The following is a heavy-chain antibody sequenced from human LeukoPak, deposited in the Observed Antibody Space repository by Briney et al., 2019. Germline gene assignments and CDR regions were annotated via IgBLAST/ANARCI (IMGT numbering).Heavy chain of an antibody. CDR3: ARGYCSSTSCYAGFDY. Sequence: GGSLRLSCAASGFTFSSYGMHWVRQAPGKGLEWVAVILYDGSNKYYADSVKGRFTMSRDNSKNTLYMQMNSLRAEDTAVYYCARGYCSSTSCYAGFDYWGQGTLVTVSS. CDR2: ILYDGSNK. V-gene: IGHV3-33*01. D-gene: IGHD2-2*01. CDR1: GFTFSSYG. J-gene: IGHJ4*02.